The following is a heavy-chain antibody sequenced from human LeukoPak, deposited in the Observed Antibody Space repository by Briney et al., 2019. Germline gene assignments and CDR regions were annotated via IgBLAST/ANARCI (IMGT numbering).Heavy chain of an antibody. V-gene: IGHV3-66*01. D-gene: IGHD1-26*01. CDR2: IYSGGDT. CDR1: GFTVSNNY. CDR3: ARDPPAVRANTYA. J-gene: IGHJ5*02. Sequence: GGSLRLSCAASGFTVSNNYMNWVRQAPGKGLEWVSLIYSGGDTHYADSVKGRFTISRDSSKNTLYLQMNSLRAEDTAVYYCARDPPAVRANTYAWGQGTLVTVSS.